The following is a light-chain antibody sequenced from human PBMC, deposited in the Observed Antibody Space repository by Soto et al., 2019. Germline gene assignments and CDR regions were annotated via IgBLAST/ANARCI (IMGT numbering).Light chain of an antibody. CDR2: GAS. CDR3: QQYSTYPWT. V-gene: IGKV1-5*01. J-gene: IGKJ1*01. CDR1: QSISTW. Sequence: DIQLTQSPSTLSASVGDRVSITCRASQSISTWLAWYQQKPGKAPKLLIFGASSLESRVSSRFSGRGSGTQFTLTISSLQPDDFATYYCQQYSTYPWTFGQGAKVEFK.